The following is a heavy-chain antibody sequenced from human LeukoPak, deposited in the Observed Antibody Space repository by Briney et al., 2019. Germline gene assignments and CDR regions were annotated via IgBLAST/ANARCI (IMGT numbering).Heavy chain of an antibody. J-gene: IGHJ5*02. D-gene: IGHD3-10*01. CDR3: AKGEDYGSGTVHFAP. CDR2: IYHGGST. V-gene: IGHV4-4*02. CDR1: GGSISSFNW. Sequence: SGTLSLTCAVSGGSISSFNWWCWVRQPPGKGLEWIGEIYHGGSTNYNPALKSRVAMSVDRSRNQFSLRLNSVTAADTAVYYCAKGEDYGSGTVHFAPWGQGTLVTVSS.